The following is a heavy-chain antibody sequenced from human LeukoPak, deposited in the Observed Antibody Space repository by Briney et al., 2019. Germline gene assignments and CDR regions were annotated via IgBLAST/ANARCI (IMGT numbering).Heavy chain of an antibody. V-gene: IGHV4-30-2*01. J-gene: IGHJ3*02. CDR2: IYHSGST. D-gene: IGHD3-10*01. CDR3: AREVTYYYGSGSYRRAFDI. CDR1: GGSISSGGYS. Sequence: KPSETLSLTCAVSGGSISSGGYSWSWIRQPPGKGLEWIGYIYHSGSTYYNPSLKSRVTISVDRSKNQFSLKLSSVTAADTAVYYCAREVTYYYGSGSYRRAFDIWGQGTMVTVSS.